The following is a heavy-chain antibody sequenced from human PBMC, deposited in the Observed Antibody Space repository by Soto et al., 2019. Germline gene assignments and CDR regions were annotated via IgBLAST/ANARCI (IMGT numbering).Heavy chain of an antibody. V-gene: IGHV4-59*08. D-gene: IGHD6-13*01. CDR1: GGSISSYY. Sequence: SETLSLTCTVSGGSISSYYWSSVRQPPGKGLEWIGYIYYSGSTNYNPSHKSRDNISVDTSKNQFSLKLSSVTAADTAVYYCASPPGIAAAGDTYYSYYYMHVWGKGTTVTVSS. J-gene: IGHJ6*03. CDR2: IYYSGST. CDR3: ASPPGIAAAGDTYYSYYYMHV.